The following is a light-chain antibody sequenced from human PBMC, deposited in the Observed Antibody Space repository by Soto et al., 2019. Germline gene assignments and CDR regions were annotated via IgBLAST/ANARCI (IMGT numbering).Light chain of an antibody. Sequence: DIVMTQSPDSLAVSLGERATINCKSSQSLLHLAWYQQKPGQPPKLFIYWASTRESGVPDRFSGSGSGTDFTLTISSLQAEDVAVYYCQQYYTTPVTFGQGTKVEIK. V-gene: IGKV4-1*01. CDR2: WAS. J-gene: IGKJ1*01. CDR1: QSLLH. CDR3: QQYYTTPVT.